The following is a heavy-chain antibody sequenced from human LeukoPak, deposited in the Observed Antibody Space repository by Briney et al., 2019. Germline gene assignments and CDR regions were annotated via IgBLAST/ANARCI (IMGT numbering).Heavy chain of an antibody. D-gene: IGHD2-15*01. CDR2: IYYSGNT. J-gene: IGHJ2*01. Sequence: SETLSLTCTVSGGSISSSSYYWGWIRQPPGKGLEWIGSIYYSGNTYYNPSLKSRVTISVDTSKNQFSLKLSSVTAADTAVYYCASPGVAATRWYFDLWGRGTLVTVSS. V-gene: IGHV4-39*01. CDR3: ASPGVAATRWYFDL. CDR1: GGSISSSSYY.